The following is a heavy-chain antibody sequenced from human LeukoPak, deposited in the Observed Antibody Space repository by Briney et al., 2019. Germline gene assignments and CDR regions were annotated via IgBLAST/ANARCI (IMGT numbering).Heavy chain of an antibody. CDR1: GFTFSNAW. J-gene: IGHJ6*02. V-gene: IGHV3-15*01. CDR3: TLPPYYYDSTSYGVDV. D-gene: IGHD3-22*01. Sequence: GGSLRLSCAASGFTFSNAWMSWVRHAPGQGLEWVGRIKSKTDGGTTDYAAAVKGRFTISRDDSKNTLYLQMDSLKTEDTAVYYCTLPPYYYDSTSYGVDVWGQGTTVTVSS. CDR2: IKSKTDGGTT.